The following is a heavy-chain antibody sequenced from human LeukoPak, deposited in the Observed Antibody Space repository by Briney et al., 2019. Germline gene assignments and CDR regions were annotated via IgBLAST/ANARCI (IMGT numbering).Heavy chain of an antibody. J-gene: IGHJ4*02. CDR3: ASLGGGSTVATYLNY. V-gene: IGHV1-69*13. D-gene: IGHD3-16*01. Sequence: SVKVSCKASGGTFSSYAINWVRQAPGQGLEWMGGIIPIFGTANYAQKFQGRVTITADESTSTAYMELSSLRSEDTAVYYCASLGGGSTVATYLNYWGQGTLVTVSS. CDR1: GGTFSSYA. CDR2: IIPIFGTA.